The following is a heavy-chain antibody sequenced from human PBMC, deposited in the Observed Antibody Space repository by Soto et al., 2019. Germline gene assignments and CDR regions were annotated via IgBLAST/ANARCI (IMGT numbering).Heavy chain of an antibody. Sequence: ASVKVSCKASGYTFTSYGISWVRQAPGQGLEWMGWISAYNGNTNYAQKLQGRVTMTTDTSTSTAYMELRSLRSDDTAVYYCARGGVVYASGYYYGMDVWGQGTTVTVSS. J-gene: IGHJ6*02. CDR1: GYTFTSYG. D-gene: IGHD2-8*02. V-gene: IGHV1-18*01. CDR2: ISAYNGNT. CDR3: ARGGVVYASGYYYGMDV.